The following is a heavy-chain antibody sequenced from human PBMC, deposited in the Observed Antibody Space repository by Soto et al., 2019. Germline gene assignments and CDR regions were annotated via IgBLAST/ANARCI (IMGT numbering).Heavy chain of an antibody. CDR1: GGSISSSSYY. Sequence: QLQLQESGPGLVKPSESLSLTCTVSGGSISSSSYYWGWIRQPPGRGLEWIGSIYYSGSTYYNPSLNSRVHLSGDTSKNQFSLKLSSVTAAYTAVYYCASIRLSIAVAAPGNGFDPWGQGTLVTVSS. CDR3: ASIRLSIAVAAPGNGFDP. D-gene: IGHD6-19*01. CDR2: IYYSGST. V-gene: IGHV4-39*01. J-gene: IGHJ5*02.